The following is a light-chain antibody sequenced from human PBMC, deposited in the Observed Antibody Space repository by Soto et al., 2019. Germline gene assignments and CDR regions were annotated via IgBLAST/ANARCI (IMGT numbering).Light chain of an antibody. J-gene: IGKJ1*01. V-gene: IGKV3-15*01. CDR1: QSVATN. CDR3: QHYNSYSEA. Sequence: EMVVPQSPATLSVSPGERATLSCRASQSVATNLAWYQQKPGQAPRLLIYAASTRATGIPARFSGSGSGTEFTLTISSLQPDDFATYYCQHYNSYSEAFGQGTKVDIK. CDR2: AAS.